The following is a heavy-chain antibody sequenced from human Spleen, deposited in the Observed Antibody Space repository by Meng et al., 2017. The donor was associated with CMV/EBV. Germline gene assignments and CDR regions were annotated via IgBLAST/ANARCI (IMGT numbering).Heavy chain of an antibody. D-gene: IGHD3-22*01. CDR1: GFTFTNAW. V-gene: IGHV3-15*01. CDR2: IKSKTAGGTT. Sequence: GESLKISCAASGFTFTNAWMSWVRQAPGKGLEWVGRIKSKTAGGTTDHAAPVKGRFTISRDDSKNMLYLQMNSLKTEDTGVYYCTTLIRYYDSSGFGFDFWGQGTVVTVS. CDR3: TTLIRYYDSSGFGFDF. J-gene: IGHJ3*01.